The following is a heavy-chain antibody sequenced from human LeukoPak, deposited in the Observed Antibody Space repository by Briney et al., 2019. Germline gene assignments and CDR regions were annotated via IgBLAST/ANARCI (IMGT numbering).Heavy chain of an antibody. J-gene: IGHJ4*02. V-gene: IGHV3-48*03. Sequence: GGSLRLSCAASGFTFSSYEMKWVRQAPGKGLEWVSYISSSSGGNRYYAESVKGRFTISRDNAKNSLYLQMSSLRAEDTAVYYCARSKSGYPSDFWGQGTLVTVSS. CDR2: ISSSSGGNR. CDR1: GFTFSSYE. D-gene: IGHD5-12*01. CDR3: ARSKSGYPSDF.